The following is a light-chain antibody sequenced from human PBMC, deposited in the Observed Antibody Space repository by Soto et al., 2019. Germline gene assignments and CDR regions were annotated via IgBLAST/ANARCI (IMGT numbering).Light chain of an antibody. V-gene: IGKV1-39*01. Sequence: DIQMTQPPSSLSASVGDRITIPCRASQSISSYLNWYQQKPGKAPKLLIYTASSLQSGVPSRFSGGGTGTDFTLTISSLQPEDFATYYCQQSYSTPRTFGQGTKVDIK. CDR3: QQSYSTPRT. CDR1: QSISSY. CDR2: TAS. J-gene: IGKJ1*01.